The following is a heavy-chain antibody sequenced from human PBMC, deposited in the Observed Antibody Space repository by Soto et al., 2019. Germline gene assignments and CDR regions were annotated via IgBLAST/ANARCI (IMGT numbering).Heavy chain of an antibody. CDR2: IIPIFGTA. J-gene: IGHJ4*02. Sequence: VASVKVSCKASGGTFSSYAISWVRQAPGQGLEWMGGIIPIFGTANYAQKFQGRVTITADESTSTAYMELSSLRSEDTAVYYCARGNPDIVVVPAAPNSMVRGVIITGFDYWGQGTLVTVSS. D-gene: IGHD2-2*01. V-gene: IGHV1-69*13. CDR3: ARGNPDIVVVPAAPNSMVRGVIITGFDY. CDR1: GGTFSSYA.